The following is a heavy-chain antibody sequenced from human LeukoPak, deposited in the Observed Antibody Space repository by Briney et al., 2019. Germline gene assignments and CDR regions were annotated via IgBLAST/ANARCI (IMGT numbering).Heavy chain of an antibody. Sequence: ERSLRLSCAASGFTFSKYAMHWVRQAPGQGLEWVAVVANDGRDKHHADSVKGRFTISRDNSKNTMYLQMNSLRAEDTAVYYCASDMITMVRGADYWGQGTLVTVSS. CDR1: GFTFSKYA. CDR2: VANDGRDK. V-gene: IGHV3-30*01. CDR3: ASDMITMVRGADY. D-gene: IGHD3-10*01. J-gene: IGHJ4*02.